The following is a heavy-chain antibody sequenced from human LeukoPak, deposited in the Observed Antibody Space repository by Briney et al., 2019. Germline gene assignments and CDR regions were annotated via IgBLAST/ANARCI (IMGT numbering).Heavy chain of an antibody. V-gene: IGHV3-48*01. D-gene: IGHD2-21*01. J-gene: IGHJ4*02. CDR3: ARGGGFCGGDCYGIDY. CDR1: GFTFSNYN. Sequence: GGSLRLSCAASGFTFSNYNMNWVRQTPGKGLEWVSYVSPNGYTIHYADSVKGRFTISRDNAKDSLYLQMNSLRAEDTAVYYCARGGGFCGGDCYGIDYWGQGILVTVSS. CDR2: VSPNGYTI.